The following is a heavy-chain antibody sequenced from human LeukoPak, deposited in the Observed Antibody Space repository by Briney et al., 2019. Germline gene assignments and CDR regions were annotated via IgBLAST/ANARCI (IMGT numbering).Heavy chain of an antibody. J-gene: IGHJ4*02. D-gene: IGHD5-24*01. CDR3: ARTKEMATISYFDS. CDR2: IDSSGSTI. Sequence: GGSLRLSCAASGFTFSSYSMNWVRQAPGKGLEWVSYIDSSGSTIHYADSVKGRFTISRDNAKNSLYLQMNSLRAEDTAVYYCARTKEMATISYFDSWGQGTLVTVSS. CDR1: GFTFSSYS. V-gene: IGHV3-48*04.